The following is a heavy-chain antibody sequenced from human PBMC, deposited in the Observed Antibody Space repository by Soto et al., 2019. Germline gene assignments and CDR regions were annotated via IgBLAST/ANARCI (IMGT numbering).Heavy chain of an antibody. CDR3: ARLGDYYQAFHY. CDR2: IYYTGTT. V-gene: IGHV4-59*08. D-gene: IGHD3-22*01. J-gene: IGHJ4*01. CDR1: GSPISSYY. Sequence: QVQLQESGPGLVKPSETLSLTCNVSGSPISSYYWSWFRQPPGQGLEWVGYIYYTGTTTYNPSLRSRVAISVDASKSQFSLDLRSVTAADTAVYYCARLGDYYQAFHYWGHGALVTVSS.